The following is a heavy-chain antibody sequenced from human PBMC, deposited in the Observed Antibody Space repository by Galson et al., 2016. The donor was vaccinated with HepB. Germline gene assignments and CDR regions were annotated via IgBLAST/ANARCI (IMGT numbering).Heavy chain of an antibody. CDR2: INPSGGTT. V-gene: IGHV1-46*01. CDR3: ARGLLWFGESNLFDY. CDR1: GYTFTTYY. J-gene: IGHJ4*02. Sequence: SVKVSCKASGYTFTTYYMHWVRQAPGQGLEWMGIINPSGGTTSYAQKFQGRVTMTRDTSTSTVYMELGSLRSEDTAVYYCARGLLWFGESNLFDYWGQGTLVTVSS. D-gene: IGHD3-10*01.